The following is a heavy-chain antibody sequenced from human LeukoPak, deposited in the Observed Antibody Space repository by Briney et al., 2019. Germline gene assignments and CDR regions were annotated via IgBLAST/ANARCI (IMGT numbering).Heavy chain of an antibody. Sequence: ASVKVSCKASGYTFTIYAMHWVRQAPGQRLEWMGWINAGNGNTKYSQKFQGRVTITRDTFASTAYMELSSLRSEDTAVHYCARLGLYYYGMDVWGQGTTVTVSS. CDR1: GYTFTIYA. J-gene: IGHJ6*02. CDR3: ARLGLYYYGMDV. CDR2: INAGNGNT. V-gene: IGHV1-3*01. D-gene: IGHD7-27*01.